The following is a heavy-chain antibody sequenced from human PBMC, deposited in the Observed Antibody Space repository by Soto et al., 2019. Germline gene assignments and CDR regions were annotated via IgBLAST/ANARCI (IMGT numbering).Heavy chain of an antibody. CDR3: AKDYYDSSGYYSPPYFDY. D-gene: IGHD3-22*01. CDR1: GFTFSSYG. Sequence: GGSLRLCCAASGFTFSSYGMHWVRQAPGTGLEWVAVISYDGSNKYYADSVKGRFTISRDNSKNTLYLQMNSLRAEDTAVYYCAKDYYDSSGYYSPPYFDYWGQGT. V-gene: IGHV3-30*18. J-gene: IGHJ4*02. CDR2: ISYDGSNK.